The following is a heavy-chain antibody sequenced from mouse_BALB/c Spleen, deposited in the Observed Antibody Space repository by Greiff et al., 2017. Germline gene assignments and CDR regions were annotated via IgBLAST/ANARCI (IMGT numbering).Heavy chain of an antibody. Sequence: VQLQQSGAELVKPGASVKLSCTASGFNIKDTYMHWLKQWPEQGLEWIGRIDPANGNTKYDPKFQGKATITADTSSNTAYLQLSSLTSEDTAVYYCAYYDYDGDYWGQGTTLTVSS. CDR3: AYYDYDGDY. D-gene: IGHD2-4*01. V-gene: IGHV14-3*02. CDR1: GFNIKDTY. J-gene: IGHJ2*01. CDR2: IDPANGNT.